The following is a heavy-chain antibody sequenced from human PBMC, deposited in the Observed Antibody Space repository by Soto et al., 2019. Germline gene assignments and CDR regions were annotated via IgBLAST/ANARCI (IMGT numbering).Heavy chain of an antibody. CDR3: VRYCRSTLCNGVATRTFDY. V-gene: IGHV3-48*03. CDR2: ISSSGSSV. J-gene: IGHJ4*01. Sequence: GGSLRLSCAASRFTFSTYEMHWVRQAPGKGLDWVSCISSSGSSVYYADSVKGRFTISRDNSRNSLYLQMNSLRDEDTALYYCVRYCRSTLCNGVATRTFDYWGQGALVTVSS. D-gene: IGHD5-12*01. CDR1: RFTFSTYE.